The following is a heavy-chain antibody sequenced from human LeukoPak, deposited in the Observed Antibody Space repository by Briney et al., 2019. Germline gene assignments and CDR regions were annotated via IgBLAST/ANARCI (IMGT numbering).Heavy chain of an antibody. CDR3: ARQNHDIGTNWFDP. CDR1: GGSISSIHYY. V-gene: IGHV4-39*07. D-gene: IGHD3-9*01. Sequence: PSETLSLTCSVSGGSISSIHYYWGWIRQPPGKGPEWIGSIYDTGSTYYKASLKSQVTISLDTSKNQFSLRLSSVTAADTAVYYCARQNHDIGTNWFDPWGQGTLVTVSS. J-gene: IGHJ5*02. CDR2: IYDTGST.